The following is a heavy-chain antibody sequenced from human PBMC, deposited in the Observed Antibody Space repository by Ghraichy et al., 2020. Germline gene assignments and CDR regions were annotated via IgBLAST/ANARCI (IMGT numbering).Heavy chain of an antibody. J-gene: IGHJ4*02. Sequence: SETLSLTCAVYGESFSGYYWTWIRQPPGKGLEWIGEIIHSGDSDYNPSLKSRLTISVDTSKNQFSLKLTSVTAADTAVYYCARGGFFFCGGGRRLDYWGPGTLVTVSS. CDR3: ARGGFFFCGGGRRLDY. CDR2: IIHSGDS. CDR1: GESFSGYY. D-gene: IGHD4-23*01. V-gene: IGHV4-34*01.